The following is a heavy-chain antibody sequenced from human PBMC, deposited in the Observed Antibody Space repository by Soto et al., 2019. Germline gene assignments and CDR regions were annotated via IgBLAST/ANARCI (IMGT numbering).Heavy chain of an antibody. J-gene: IGHJ4*02. CDR3: AKGYSGSNYGLFDY. CDR2: LSLSGDRT. V-gene: IGHV3-23*01. CDR1: GFPFSNYS. D-gene: IGHD1-26*01. Sequence: EVQLLESGGGLVQPGGSLRLSCVASGFPFSNYSMTWVRQAPGKGLEWVSTLSLSGDRTYYADSVKGRFTISRDNSKNTLYLQMNSLRADDTAVYYCAKGYSGSNYGLFDYWGQGTLVSVSP.